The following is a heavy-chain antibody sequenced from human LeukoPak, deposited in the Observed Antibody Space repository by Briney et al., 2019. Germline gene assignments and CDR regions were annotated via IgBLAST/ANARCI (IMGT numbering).Heavy chain of an antibody. V-gene: IGHV4-59*12. CDR2: IYHSGST. J-gene: IGHJ6*02. CDR1: GASISSYY. D-gene: IGHD6-13*01. CDR3: ARDSRIAAAGGMDV. Sequence: SETLSLTCTFSGASISSYYWSWIRQPPGKGLEWIGEIYHSGSTNYNPSLKSRVTISVDKSKNQFSLKLSSVTAADTAVYYCARDSRIAAAGGMDVWGQGTTVTVSS.